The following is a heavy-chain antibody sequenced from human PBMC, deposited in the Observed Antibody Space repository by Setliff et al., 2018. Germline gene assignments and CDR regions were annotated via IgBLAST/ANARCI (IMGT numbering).Heavy chain of an antibody. Sequence: KPSETLSLTCTVSGGSISSSHYWSWIRQPAGKGLEWIGRIHASGSTNYNPSLKSRVTISVDTSKNQFSPKLTSVTAADTAVYYCARSGDYGSGRLSPWGQGTLVTVSS. D-gene: IGHD3-10*01. CDR2: IHASGST. V-gene: IGHV4-61*02. CDR3: ARSGDYGSGRLSP. J-gene: IGHJ5*02. CDR1: GGSISSSHY.